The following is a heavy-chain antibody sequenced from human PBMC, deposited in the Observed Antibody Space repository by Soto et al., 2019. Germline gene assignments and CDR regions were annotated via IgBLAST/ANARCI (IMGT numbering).Heavy chain of an antibody. V-gene: IGHV4-4*02. CDR2: IYHSGSS. D-gene: IGHD3-10*01. J-gene: IGHJ6*03. CDR1: SGSISSSNW. CDR3: ARVRRDYYYYYMDV. Sequence: QVQLQESGPGLVKPSGTLSLTCDVSSGSISSSNWWIWVRQPPGKGLEWIGEIYHSGSSNYNPSLKSRVSLSVDRSNNQFSLNLSSVTAADTAVYYCARVRRDYYYYYMDVWGKGTTVTVSS.